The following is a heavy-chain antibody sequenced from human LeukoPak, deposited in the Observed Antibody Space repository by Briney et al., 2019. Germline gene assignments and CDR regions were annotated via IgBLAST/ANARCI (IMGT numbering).Heavy chain of an antibody. D-gene: IGHD4-17*01. J-gene: IGHJ5*02. CDR2: IYYSGST. V-gene: IGHV4-59*01. Sequence: SETLSLTCTVSGGSISSYYWSWIRQPPGKGLEWIGYIYYSGSTNYNPSLKSRVTISVDTSKNQFSLKLSSVTAADTAVYYCARALSDYGWFDPWGQGTLVTVSS. CDR3: ARALSDYGWFDP. CDR1: GGSISSYY.